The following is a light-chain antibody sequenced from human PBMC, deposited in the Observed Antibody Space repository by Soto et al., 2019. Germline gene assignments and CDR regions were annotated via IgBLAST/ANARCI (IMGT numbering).Light chain of an antibody. CDR3: QQRSNWPIT. J-gene: IGKJ5*01. CDR2: DAS. V-gene: IGKV3-11*01. CDR1: QSVSTF. Sequence: EIVLTQSLATLSLSPGERATLSCRASQSVSTFLAWYQQKPGQAPRLLIYDASNRATGIPARFSGSGSGTDFPLPNSSLKPEDSSVYYCQQRSNWPITFGQGTRLEIK.